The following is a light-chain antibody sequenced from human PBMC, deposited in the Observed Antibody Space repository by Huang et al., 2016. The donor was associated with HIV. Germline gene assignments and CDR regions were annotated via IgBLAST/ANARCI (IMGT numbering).Light chain of an antibody. V-gene: IGKV1-39*01. CDR3: QQSFSVPRT. J-gene: IGKJ1*01. CDR2: TAS. Sequence: DIQMTQSPPSLSASVGDRVTFSCRASQNISKSLNWYQQKSGRAPKLLIYTASTLENGVPSRFSGSGSGSRFILNITNLQPEDFATYYCQQSFSVPRTFGRGTTLE. CDR1: QNISKS.